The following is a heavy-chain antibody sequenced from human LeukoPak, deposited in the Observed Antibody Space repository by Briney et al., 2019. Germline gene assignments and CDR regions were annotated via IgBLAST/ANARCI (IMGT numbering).Heavy chain of an antibody. D-gene: IGHD4-17*01. V-gene: IGHV3-48*04. Sequence: GGSLRLSCAASGFTFSSYSMNWVRQAPGKGLEWISYITSSSSSMYYADSVRGRFTISRDNAKNSLYLQMNSLRAEDTAVYYCARVIGSYGDSAYWGQGTLVTVSS. CDR2: ITSSSSSM. CDR3: ARVIGSYGDSAY. J-gene: IGHJ4*02. CDR1: GFTFSSYS.